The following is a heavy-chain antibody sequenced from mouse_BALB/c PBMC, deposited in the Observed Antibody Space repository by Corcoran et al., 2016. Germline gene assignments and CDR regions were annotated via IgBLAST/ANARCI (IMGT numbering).Heavy chain of an antibody. J-gene: IGHJ3*01. Sequence: QIQLVQSGPELKKPGETVKISCKASGYTFTNYGMNWVKQAPGKGLKWMGWINTYTGEPTYADDFKGRFAFSLETSASTAYLQINNLKNEDTATYFCARDPAWFAYGGQGTLVTVSA. CDR2: INTYTGEP. CDR1: GYTFTNYG. CDR3: ARDPAWFAY. V-gene: IGHV9-3-1*01.